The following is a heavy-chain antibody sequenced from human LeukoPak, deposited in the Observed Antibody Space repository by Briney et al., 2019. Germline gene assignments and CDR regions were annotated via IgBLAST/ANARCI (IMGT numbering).Heavy chain of an antibody. Sequence: PSETLSLTCTVSGGSISSYYWSWIRQPPGKGLEWIGYIYYNGSTNYNPSLKSRVTISVDTSKNQFSLKLSSVTAADTAVYYCARGLYSRGWYPFDYWGQGTLVTVSS. CDR1: GGSISSYY. CDR3: ARGLYSRGWYPFDY. J-gene: IGHJ4*02. V-gene: IGHV4-59*01. CDR2: IYYNGST. D-gene: IGHD6-19*01.